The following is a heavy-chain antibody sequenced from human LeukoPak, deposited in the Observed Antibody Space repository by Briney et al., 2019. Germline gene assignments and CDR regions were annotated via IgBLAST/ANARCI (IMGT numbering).Heavy chain of an antibody. V-gene: IGHV4-39*07. CDR3: ARERETDFWSGYKHYYYYMDV. D-gene: IGHD3-3*01. Sequence: SETLSLTRTVSGGSISSSSYYWGWIRQPPGKGLEWIGSIYYSGSTYYNPSLKSRVTISVDTSKNQFSLKLSSVTAADTAVYYCARERETDFWSGYKHYYYYMDVWGKGTTVTVSS. CDR1: GGSISSSSYY. CDR2: IYYSGST. J-gene: IGHJ6*03.